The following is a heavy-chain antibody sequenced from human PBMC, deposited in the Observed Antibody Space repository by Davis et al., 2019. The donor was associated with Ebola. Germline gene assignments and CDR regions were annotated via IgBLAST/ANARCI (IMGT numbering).Heavy chain of an antibody. CDR1: GYTFTSYA. J-gene: IGHJ5*02. Sequence: ASVKVSCRASGYTFTSYAMHWVRQAPGQRLEWMGWINAGNGNTKYSQKFQGRVTITRDTSASTAYMELSSLRSEDTAVYYCARDILTGYYPHNWFDPWGQGTLVTVSS. D-gene: IGHD3-9*01. CDR3: ARDILTGYYPHNWFDP. CDR2: INAGNGNT. V-gene: IGHV1-3*01.